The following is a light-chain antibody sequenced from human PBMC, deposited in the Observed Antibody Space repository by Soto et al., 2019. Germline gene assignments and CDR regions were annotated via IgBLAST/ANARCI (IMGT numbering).Light chain of an antibody. CDR1: SSDVGAFNF. Sequence: HSALTQPASVSGSPGQSITISCTGTSSDVGAFNFVSWHQQHPGKAPKLMIYNVYDRPSGVSYRLSGSKYGNTASLTISGLQGEDEADYYCSSYTVSRTYVFGTGTKLTVL. CDR3: SSYTVSRTYV. V-gene: IGLV2-14*03. J-gene: IGLJ1*01. CDR2: NVY.